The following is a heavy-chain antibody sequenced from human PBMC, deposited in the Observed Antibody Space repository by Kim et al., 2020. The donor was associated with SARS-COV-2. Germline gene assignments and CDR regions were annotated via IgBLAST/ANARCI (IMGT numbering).Heavy chain of an antibody. D-gene: IGHD5-12*01. CDR1: GLTFNNYV. J-gene: IGHJ4*02. Sequence: GGSLRLSCAASGLTFNNYVISWVRQAPGKGLEWVSAIGGNTYYADSVKGRFTISSDNSKNTVYLQMNSLRAEDTAIYYCAKPIGGYDYYFDYWGQGTLATVAS. CDR3: AKPIGGYDYYFDY. V-gene: IGHV3-23*01. CDR2: IGGNT.